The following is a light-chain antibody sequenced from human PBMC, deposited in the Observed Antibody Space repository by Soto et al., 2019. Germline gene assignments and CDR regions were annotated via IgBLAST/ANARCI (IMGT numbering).Light chain of an antibody. CDR1: QSISNY. J-gene: IGKJ1*01. V-gene: IGKV1-39*01. CDR3: QQYGSLSWT. CDR2: AAS. Sequence: DIQMTQSPSSLSASVGDRVTIACRASQSISNYLNWYQLKPGKAPKLLIYAASTLQSGVPSRFSGSGSGTDFTLTISRLEPEDFAMYYCQQYGSLSWTFGQGTKVDIK.